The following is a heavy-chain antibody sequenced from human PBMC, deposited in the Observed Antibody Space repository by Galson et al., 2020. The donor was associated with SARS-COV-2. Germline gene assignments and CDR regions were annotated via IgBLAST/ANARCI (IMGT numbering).Heavy chain of an antibody. Sequence: SGPTLVKPTQTLTLTCTFSGFSISFPGEGVGWIRQPPGKALEWLAIIYWNDDKRYSPSLRSRLTITKDTSRNQVVLTVTNMDPADTATYYCVHTTPAYGSTDHTWDDPFDVWGQGTMITVSS. V-gene: IGHV2-5*01. CDR1: GFSISFPGEG. J-gene: IGHJ3*01. CDR3: VHTTPAYGSTDHTWDDPFDV. D-gene: IGHD2-2*01. CDR2: IYWNDDK.